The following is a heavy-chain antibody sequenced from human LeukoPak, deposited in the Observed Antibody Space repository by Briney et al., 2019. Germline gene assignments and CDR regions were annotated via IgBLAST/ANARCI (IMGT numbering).Heavy chain of an antibody. CDR3: AKSGSRHWDYFEY. CDR2: ISGDGGAT. D-gene: IGHD2-15*01. CDR1: GFTFSSYA. J-gene: IGHJ4*02. V-gene: IGHV3-23*01. Sequence: GGSLRLSCAASGFTFSSYAMNWVRQAPGKGLEWVSAISGDGGATHYADSGKGRFTISRANSKHTLFLQMNSLRAEHTAVYYCAKSGSRHWDYFEYWGQGTLVTASS.